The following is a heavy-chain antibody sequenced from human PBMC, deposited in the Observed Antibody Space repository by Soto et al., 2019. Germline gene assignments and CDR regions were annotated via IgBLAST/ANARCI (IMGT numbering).Heavy chain of an antibody. V-gene: IGHV1-69*13. CDR3: ARDRSPLYSSSLLYYFDY. CDR2: IIPIFGTA. J-gene: IGHJ4*02. CDR1: GGTFSSYA. D-gene: IGHD6-6*01. Sequence: VASVKVSCKASGGTFSSYAISWVRQAPGQGLEWMGGIIPIFGTANYAQKFQGRVTITADESTSTAYMELSSLRSDDTAVYYCARDRSPLYSSSLLYYFDYWGQGTLVTVSS.